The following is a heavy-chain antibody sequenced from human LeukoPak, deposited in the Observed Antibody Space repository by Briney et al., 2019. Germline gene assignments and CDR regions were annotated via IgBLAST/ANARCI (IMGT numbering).Heavy chain of an antibody. V-gene: IGHV3-23*01. J-gene: IGHJ4*02. CDR2: ISGSGVDT. D-gene: IGHD3-3*01. Sequence: PGGSLRVSCSAPGFSFGMYAMSWVRQAPGKGLEWVSAISGSGVDTYYADAVQGRFSISRDNSKNTMYLQMRSLRAEDTAVYFCAKDENDFTSGNPTYFGYWGQGVLVTVSS. CDR1: GFSFGMYA. CDR3: AKDENDFTSGNPTYFGY.